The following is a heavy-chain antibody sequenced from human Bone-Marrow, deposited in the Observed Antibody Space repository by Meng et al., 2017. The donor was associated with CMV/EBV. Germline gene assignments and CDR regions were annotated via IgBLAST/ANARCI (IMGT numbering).Heavy chain of an antibody. CDR1: GFTFDDYA. CDR2: ITWNSGRI. V-gene: IGHV3-9*01. D-gene: IGHD6-6*01. J-gene: IGHJ4*02. Sequence: GGSLRLSCAASGFTFDDYAMHWVRQVPGKGLEWVAGITWNSGRIGYADSVKGRFTISRDNAKNSLYLQMNSLRAEDTAVYYCAKTRIAAHPLLSRFDYWGQGTLVTVSS. CDR3: AKTRIAAHPLLSRFDY.